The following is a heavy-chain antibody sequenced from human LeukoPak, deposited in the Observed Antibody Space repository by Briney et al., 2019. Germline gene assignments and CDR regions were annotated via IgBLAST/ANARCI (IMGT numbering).Heavy chain of an antibody. V-gene: IGHV3-20*04. CDR3: ARDGVLYGSGDNWFDS. CDR1: GSTLEDHG. J-gene: IGHJ5*01. Sequence: GGSLRLACATSGSTLEDHGMSWVRQVPGKRLEWVSVINWRGDVTGYAASVWGRFTISRDNAKNSLYLQMNSLGAEDSALYYCARDGVLYGSGDNWFDSWGQGTLVTVSS. CDR2: INWRGDVT. D-gene: IGHD3-10*01.